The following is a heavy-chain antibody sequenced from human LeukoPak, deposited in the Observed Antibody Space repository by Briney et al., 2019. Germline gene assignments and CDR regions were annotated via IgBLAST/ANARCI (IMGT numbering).Heavy chain of an antibody. CDR3: AMNWGTGRTLDY. CDR1: GGSFSSYY. V-gene: IGHV4-34*01. Sequence: PSETLSLTCAVYGGSFSSYYWSWIPQPPGKGLEWIGEINHSGGTNYNPSLKSRVTISVDTSKNQFSLKLSSVTAADTAVYYCAMNWGTGRTLDYWGQGNLVTVSS. D-gene: IGHD7-27*01. CDR2: INHSGGT. J-gene: IGHJ4*02.